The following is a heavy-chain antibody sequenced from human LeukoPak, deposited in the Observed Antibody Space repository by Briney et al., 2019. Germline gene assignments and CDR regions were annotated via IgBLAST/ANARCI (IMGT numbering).Heavy chain of an antibody. CDR1: GFTFSSYW. J-gene: IGHJ4*02. Sequence: HPGGSLRLSCAASGFTFSSYWMSWVRQAPGKGLEWVVNIKQDGSEKHYVDSVKGRFTISRDNAKKSLFLHMNSLRVEDTAVYYCARGSEYTSSTNYYFDYWGQGTLVTVSS. V-gene: IGHV3-7*01. CDR3: ARGSEYTSSTNYYFDY. CDR2: IKQDGSEK. D-gene: IGHD6-6*01.